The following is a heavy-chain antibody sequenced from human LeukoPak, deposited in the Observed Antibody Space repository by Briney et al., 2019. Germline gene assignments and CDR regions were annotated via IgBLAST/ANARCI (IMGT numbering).Heavy chain of an antibody. CDR2: ISSSSSAR. D-gene: IGHD3-3*01. V-gene: IGHV3-48*01. CDR3: ARMSGSRLPGY. J-gene: IGHJ4*02. Sequence: PGGSLRLSCAASGFTFSSHSMNWVRQAPGKGLEWVLYISSSSSARYYADSVKGRFTISRDDARNSLYLQMNSLRAEDTAVYYCARMSGSRLPGYWGQGALVTVSS. CDR1: GFTFSSHS.